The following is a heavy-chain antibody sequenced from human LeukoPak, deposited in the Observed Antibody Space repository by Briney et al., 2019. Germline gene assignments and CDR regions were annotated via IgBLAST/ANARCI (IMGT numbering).Heavy chain of an antibody. Sequence: GRSLRLSCAASGFTFSSYAMHWVRQAPGKGLEWVAVISYDGSNKYYADSVKGRFTISRDNSKNTLYLQMNSLSAEDTAVYYCTRDNYCSGGSCYSDYWGQGTLVTVSS. CDR2: ISYDGSNK. CDR3: TRDNYCSGGSCYSDY. D-gene: IGHD2-15*01. V-gene: IGHV3-30*14. J-gene: IGHJ4*02. CDR1: GFTFSSYA.